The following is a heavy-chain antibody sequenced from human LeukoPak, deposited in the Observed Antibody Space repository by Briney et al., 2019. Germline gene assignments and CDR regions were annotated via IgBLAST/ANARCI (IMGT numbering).Heavy chain of an antibody. CDR1: GFTFSDYY. J-gene: IGHJ6*03. V-gene: IGHV3-11*04. CDR2: ISSSGSTI. Sequence: GGSLRLSCAASGFTFSDYYMSWIRQAPGKGLEWVSYISSSGSTIYYADSVKGRFTISRDNAKNSLYLQMNSLRVEDTAIYYCARDPYNGAYSEGYYYYYMDVWGKGTTVTVSS. CDR3: ARDPYNGAYSEGYYYYYMDV. D-gene: IGHD1-1*01.